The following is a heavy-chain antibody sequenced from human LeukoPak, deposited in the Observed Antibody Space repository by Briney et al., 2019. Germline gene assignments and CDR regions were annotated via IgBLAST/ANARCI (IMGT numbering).Heavy chain of an antibody. J-gene: IGHJ4*02. CDR2: NSSDGST. CDR1: GLTVSSNY. V-gene: IGHV3-53*01. CDR3: ARVLAPVGYVDY. D-gene: IGHD2-2*01. Sequence: GSLLLSCSTPGLTVSSNYMSSVRQAPAKGLEKVSLNSSDGSTYYADSVQGRFSSGRDNAKNTLYLQLNSLRGQDTAVYYCARVLAPVGYVDYWGQGTLVTVSS.